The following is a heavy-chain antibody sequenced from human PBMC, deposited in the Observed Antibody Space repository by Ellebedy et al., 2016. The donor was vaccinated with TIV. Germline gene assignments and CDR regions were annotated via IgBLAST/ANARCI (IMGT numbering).Heavy chain of an antibody. CDR2: INRSGTST. CDR3: LKPQIYVDTSAAPLGWFDP. V-gene: IGHV3-23*01. Sequence: GGSLRLXCAASGLSFSTYGMSWVRQAPGKGLLWVSSINRSGTSTYYADSVRGRFTISRDASKNLVSLQMNGLRVEDTAVYYCLKPQIYVDTSAAPLGWFDPWGQGTQVTVSS. J-gene: IGHJ5*02. D-gene: IGHD5-18*01. CDR1: GLSFSTYG.